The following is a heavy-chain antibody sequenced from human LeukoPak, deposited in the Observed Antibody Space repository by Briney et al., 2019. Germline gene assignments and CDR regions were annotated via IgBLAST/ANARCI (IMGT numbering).Heavy chain of an antibody. J-gene: IGHJ3*02. V-gene: IGHV3-33*08. Sequence: PGRSLRLSCAASGFSFSSYGIHWVRQAPGKGLDWVAVIWYDGNSQYYADSVKGRFTISRDNSKNTVYLQMNSLTADDTAIYYCVRPNGDYARGGLEIWGQGTVVTVSS. D-gene: IGHD4-17*01. CDR2: IWYDGNSQ. CDR3: VRPNGDYARGGLEI. CDR1: GFSFSSYG.